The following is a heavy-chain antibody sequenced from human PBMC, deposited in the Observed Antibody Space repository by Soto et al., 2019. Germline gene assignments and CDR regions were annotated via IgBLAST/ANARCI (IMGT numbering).Heavy chain of an antibody. J-gene: IGHJ4*02. D-gene: IGHD2-15*01. V-gene: IGHV4-59*01. CDR3: AGGGRLNYFDY. CDR1: GVSISSYY. Sequence: SETLSLTCTVSGVSISSYYWSWIRQPPGKGLEWIGYIYYSGSTNYNPSLKSRVTISVDTSKNQFSLKLSSVTAADTAVYYCAGGGRLNYFDYWGQGTLVTVSS. CDR2: IYYSGST.